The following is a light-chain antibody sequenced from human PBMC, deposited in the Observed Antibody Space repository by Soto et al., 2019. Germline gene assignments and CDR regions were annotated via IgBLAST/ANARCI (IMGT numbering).Light chain of an antibody. CDR2: GAS. V-gene: IGKV3-20*01. J-gene: IGKJ1*01. CDR1: QSVATSQ. CDR3: HQFASSPRT. Sequence: EIVLTQSPGTLSLSPGESATLFCRASQSVATSQLAWYQQKPGQAPRLLIGASSRTTGLPDRFIASGSGTDFTLTISRLEPEDFAVYYCHQFASSPRTFGRGTTVESK.